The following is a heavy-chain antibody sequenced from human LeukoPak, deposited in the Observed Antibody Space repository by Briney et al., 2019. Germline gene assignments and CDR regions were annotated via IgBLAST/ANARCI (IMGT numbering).Heavy chain of an antibody. CDR2: ISSSSSTI. J-gene: IGHJ4*02. D-gene: IGHD3-22*01. V-gene: IGHV3-48*04. Sequence: GGSLRLSCAASGFTLSSYSMNWVRQAPGKGLEWVSYISSSSSTIYYADSVKGRFTISRDNAKNSLYLQMNSLRAEDTAVYYCARDSYYYDSSGSPAELFDYWGQGTLVTVSS. CDR3: ARDSYYYDSSGSPAELFDY. CDR1: GFTLSSYS.